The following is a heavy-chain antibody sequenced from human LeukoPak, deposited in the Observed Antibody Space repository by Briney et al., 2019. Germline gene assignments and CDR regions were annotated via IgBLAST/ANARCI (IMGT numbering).Heavy chain of an antibody. CDR1: GFTFSSYA. V-gene: IGHV3-48*03. D-gene: IGHD1-26*01. J-gene: IGHJ5*02. CDR2: ISGSGNTI. CDR3: ARESIVESTDWFDP. Sequence: PGRSLRLSCAASGFTFSSYAMHWVRQAPGKGLEWVSYISGSGNTIYYADSVKGRFTISRDNAKNSLYLQMNSLRAEDTAIYYCARESIVESTDWFDPWGQGTLVTVSS.